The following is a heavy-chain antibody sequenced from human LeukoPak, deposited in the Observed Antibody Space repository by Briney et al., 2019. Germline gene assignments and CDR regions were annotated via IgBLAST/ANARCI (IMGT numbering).Heavy chain of an antibody. CDR2: IRQDGSEK. V-gene: IGHV3-7*01. Sequence: GGSLRLSCEVSGFTFTDYWMNWVRQAPGKGPEWVASIRQDGSEKTYVDSVKGRFTISRDNTKNSLSLQLNGLRAEDTAVYYCARDGTAAGLYFDLWGEGTLVTVSS. CDR3: ARDGTAAGLYFDL. D-gene: IGHD6-13*01. CDR1: GFTFTDYW. J-gene: IGHJ4*01.